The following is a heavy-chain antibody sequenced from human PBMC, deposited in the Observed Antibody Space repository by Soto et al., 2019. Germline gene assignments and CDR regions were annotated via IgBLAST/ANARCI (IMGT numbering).Heavy chain of an antibody. CDR3: AVYCSGGSCYHFDY. D-gene: IGHD2-15*01. J-gene: IGHJ4*02. Sequence: ASVKLSCKASGFTFTSSAVQWVRQARGQRLEWIGWIVVGSGNTNYAQKFQERVTITRDMSTSTAYMELSSLRSEDTAVYYCAVYCSGGSCYHFDYWGQGTLVTVSS. CDR2: IVVGSGNT. V-gene: IGHV1-58*01. CDR1: GFTFTSSA.